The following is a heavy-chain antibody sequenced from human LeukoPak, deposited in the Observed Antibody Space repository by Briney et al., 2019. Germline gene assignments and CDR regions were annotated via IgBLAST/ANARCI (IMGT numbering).Heavy chain of an antibody. Sequence: ASVKVSCKASGYTFTTSVMHWVRQAPGQRLEGMGWINAGNGNTKCSQRFQGRVTITRDTSATTVYMDLSSLRSEDTAVYYCARPFRGVSGYDAYDIWGQGTLVTVS. V-gene: IGHV1-3*01. J-gene: IGHJ3*02. CDR3: ARPFRGVSGYDAYDI. CDR2: INAGNGNT. CDR1: GYTFTTSV. D-gene: IGHD3-10*01.